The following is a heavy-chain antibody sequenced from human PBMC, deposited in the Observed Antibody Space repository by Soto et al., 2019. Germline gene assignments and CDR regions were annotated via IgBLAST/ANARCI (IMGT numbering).Heavy chain of an antibody. D-gene: IGHD5-18*01. J-gene: IGHJ6*02. V-gene: IGHV3-23*01. Sequence: TGGSLRLSCAASGFTFSTYAIGWGRQAPGKGLEWVSAISGNGGSTYYADSVKGRFTISRGNSKNTLYLQMNNLRAEDTAVYYCANRDTSMVTRYYYGMDVWGQGTTVTVSS. CDR1: GFTFSTYA. CDR2: ISGNGGST. CDR3: ANRDTSMVTRYYYGMDV.